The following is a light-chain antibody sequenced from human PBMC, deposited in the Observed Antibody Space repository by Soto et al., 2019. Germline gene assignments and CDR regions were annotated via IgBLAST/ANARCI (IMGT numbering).Light chain of an antibody. CDR2: DVT. V-gene: IGLV2-14*03. CDR1: SSDVGGYNY. CDR3: SSYTSSSTSVV. Sequence: QSALTQPASVSGAPGQSITISCTGTSSDVGGYNYVSWYQHHPGKAPKLMIYDVTSRPSGVSNRFSGSKSGNTASLTISGLQAEDEADYYCSSYTSSSTSVVFGGGTQLTVL. J-gene: IGLJ2*01.